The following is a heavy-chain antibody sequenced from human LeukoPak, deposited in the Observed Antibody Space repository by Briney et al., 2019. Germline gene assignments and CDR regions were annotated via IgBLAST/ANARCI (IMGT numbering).Heavy chain of an antibody. Sequence: ASVKVSCKASGYTFTGYYMHWVRQAPGQGLEWMGWINPNSGGTNYAQKFQGRVTMTRDTSISTAYMELSRLRSDDTAVYYCARTHGYCSSTSCYYYYGMDVRGQGTTVTVSS. CDR2: INPNSGGT. J-gene: IGHJ6*02. V-gene: IGHV1-2*02. D-gene: IGHD2-2*01. CDR1: GYTFTGYY. CDR3: ARTHGYCSSTSCYYYYGMDV.